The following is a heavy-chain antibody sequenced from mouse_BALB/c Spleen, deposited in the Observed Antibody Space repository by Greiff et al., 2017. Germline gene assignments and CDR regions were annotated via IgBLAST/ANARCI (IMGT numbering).Heavy chain of an antibody. J-gene: IGHJ4*01. Sequence: LVESGAELMKPGASVKISCKATGYTFSSYWIEWVKQRPGHGLEWIGEILPGSGSTNYNEKFKGKATFTADTSSNTAYMQLSSLTSEDSAVYYCARGNYLYAMDYWGQGTSVTVSS. D-gene: IGHD2-1*01. CDR1: GYTFSSYW. CDR2: ILPGSGST. V-gene: IGHV1-9*01. CDR3: ARGNYLYAMDY.